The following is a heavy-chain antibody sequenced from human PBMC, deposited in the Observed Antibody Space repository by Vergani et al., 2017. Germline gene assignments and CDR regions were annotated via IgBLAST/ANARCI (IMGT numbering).Heavy chain of an antibody. D-gene: IGHD3-22*01. CDR3: AGREYYYDSSGYYGYYFDY. Sequence: QVQLQESGPGLVKPSQTLSLTCTVSGGSISSDNYYWSWIRQPPGKGLEWIGCISYSGSTYYNPSLKSRVTISVDTSKNQFSLKLSSVTAADTAVYYCAGREYYYDSSGYYGYYFDYWGQGTLVTVSS. V-gene: IGHV4-30-4*08. CDR1: GGSISSDNYY. CDR2: ISYSGST. J-gene: IGHJ4*02.